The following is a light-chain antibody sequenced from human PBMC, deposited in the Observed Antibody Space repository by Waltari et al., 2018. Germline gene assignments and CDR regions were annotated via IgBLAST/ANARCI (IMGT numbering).Light chain of an antibody. CDR3: HSRDSSGDVV. J-gene: IGLJ2*01. CDR2: GKN. CDR1: SLRTYY. V-gene: IGLV3-19*01. Sequence: SSELTQDPAVSVALGQTVRITCQGDSLRTYYVSWFHQKPGQAPALVIYGKNNRPSGIPDLFSASSSGSTASLTIMGAQAEDEADYYCHSRDSSGDVVIGGGTKLTVV.